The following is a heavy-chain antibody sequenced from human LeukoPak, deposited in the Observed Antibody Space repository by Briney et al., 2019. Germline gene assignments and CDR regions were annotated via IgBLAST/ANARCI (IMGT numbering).Heavy chain of an antibody. CDR2: IYYSGST. Sequence: SETLSLTCTVSGGSISSSSYYWGWIRQPPGKGLEWIGSIYYSGSTYYNPSLKSRVTISVDPSKNQFSLKLSSVNAADTAVYYCARPPKYSTGEGFDPWGQRTMVTLSS. CDR1: GGSISSSSYY. J-gene: IGHJ5*02. CDR3: ARPPKYSTGEGFDP. V-gene: IGHV4-39*01. D-gene: IGHD6-19*01.